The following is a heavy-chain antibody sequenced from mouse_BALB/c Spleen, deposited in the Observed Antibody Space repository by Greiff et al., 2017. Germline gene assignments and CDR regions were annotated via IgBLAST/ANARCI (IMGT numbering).Heavy chain of an antibody. Sequence: QVHVKQSGPGLVAPSQSLSITCTVSGFSLTSYGVHWVRQPPGKGLEWLGVIWAGGSTNYNSALMSRLSISKDNSKSQVFLKMNSLQTDDTAMYYCARDKRGFAYWGQGTLVTVSA. V-gene: IGHV2-9*02. J-gene: IGHJ3*01. CDR3: ARDKRGFAY. CDR2: IWAGGST. CDR1: GFSLTSYG.